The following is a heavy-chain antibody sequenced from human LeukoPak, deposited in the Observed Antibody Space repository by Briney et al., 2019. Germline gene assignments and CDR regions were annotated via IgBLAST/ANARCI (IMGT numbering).Heavy chain of an antibody. CDR2: IIPIFGTA. V-gene: IGHV1-69*05. CDR1: GGTFSSYA. D-gene: IGHD2-15*01. CDR3: ATALGVVAAAYYYYYMDV. J-gene: IGHJ6*03. Sequence: ASVKVSCKASGGTFSSYAIRWVRQAPGQGLEWMGRIIPIFGTANYAQKFQGRVTITTSESTSPAYSELSSLRSEDTAVYFCATALGVVAAAYYYYYMDVWGKGTTVTVSS.